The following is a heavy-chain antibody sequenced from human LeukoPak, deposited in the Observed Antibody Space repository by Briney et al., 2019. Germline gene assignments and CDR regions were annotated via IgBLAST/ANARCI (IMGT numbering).Heavy chain of an antibody. CDR1: GFTFSNYG. Sequence: SGGSLRLSCATSGFTFSNYGMSWVRQARGKGLEWVSGISGSGGTTYYTDSVKGRFTISRDTSKNTLYLQMNSLRAEDTALYYCAEDPHGSTVNWFDPWGQGTLVTVSS. J-gene: IGHJ5*02. CDR3: AEDPHGSTVNWFDP. D-gene: IGHD4-11*01. CDR2: ISGSGGTT. V-gene: IGHV3-23*01.